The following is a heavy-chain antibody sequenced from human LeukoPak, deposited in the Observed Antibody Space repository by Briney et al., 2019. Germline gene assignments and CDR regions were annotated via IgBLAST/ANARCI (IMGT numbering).Heavy chain of an antibody. CDR1: GGSISSSSYY. V-gene: IGHV4-39*01. Sequence: SEILSLTCTVSGGSISSSSYYWGWIRQPPGKGLEWIGSIYYSGSTYYNPSLKSRVTISVDTSKNQFSLKLSSVTAADTAVYYCARRRFSGTFDYWGQGTLVTVSS. CDR2: IYYSGST. D-gene: IGHD1-26*01. CDR3: ARRRFSGTFDY. J-gene: IGHJ4*02.